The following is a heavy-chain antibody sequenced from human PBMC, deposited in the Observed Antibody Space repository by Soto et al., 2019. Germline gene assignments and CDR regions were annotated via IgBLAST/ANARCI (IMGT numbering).Heavy chain of an antibody. V-gene: IGHV1-8*01. CDR3: ARMATFGSLNWFDP. CDR1: GYTFTNNY. CDR2: MNPGSCDT. D-gene: IGHD3-10*01. Sequence: ASMKCSWKASGYTFTNNYVSWVRQATGQGLEWMGWMNPGSCDTGDAQKCQGRVTMTRDISVATAYMELSSLRSDDTAIYYCARMATFGSLNWFDPWGQGTLVIVSS. J-gene: IGHJ5*02.